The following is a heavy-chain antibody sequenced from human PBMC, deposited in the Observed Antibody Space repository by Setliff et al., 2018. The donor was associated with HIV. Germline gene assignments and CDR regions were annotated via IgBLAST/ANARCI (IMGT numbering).Heavy chain of an antibody. V-gene: IGHV1-24*01. CDR3: AVLWPFDY. CDR1: GYTFTSYG. J-gene: IGHJ4*02. D-gene: IGHD3-10*01. Sequence: ASVKVSCKASGYTFTSYGVSWVRQAPGKGLEWMGGFDPEDGETIYAQKFQGRVTMTEDTSTDTAYMELNSLRAEDTAVYYCAVLWPFDYWGLGTLVTAPQ. CDR2: FDPEDGET.